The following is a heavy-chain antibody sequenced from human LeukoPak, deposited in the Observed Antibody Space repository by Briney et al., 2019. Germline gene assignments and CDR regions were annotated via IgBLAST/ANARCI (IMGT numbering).Heavy chain of an antibody. Sequence: HPGGSLRLSCAASGFTFDDYAMHWVRRAPGKGLEWVSLISWDGGSTYYADSVKGRFTISRDNAKNSLYLQMNSLRAEDTAVYYCAREGSGGSFFDVWGKGTTVTVSS. J-gene: IGHJ6*04. V-gene: IGHV3-43D*03. CDR1: GFTFDDYA. CDR2: ISWDGGST. D-gene: IGHD2-15*01. CDR3: AREGSGGSFFDV.